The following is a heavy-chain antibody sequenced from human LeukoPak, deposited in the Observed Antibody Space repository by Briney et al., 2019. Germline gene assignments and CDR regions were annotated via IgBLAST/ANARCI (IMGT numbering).Heavy chain of an antibody. CDR3: ARANCSGGSCYTLDY. V-gene: IGHV3-13*01. CDR1: GFTFSSYD. Sequence: GGSLRLSCAASGFTFSSYDMHWVRQATRKGLEWVSAIGTAGDTYYPGSVKGRFTISRENAKNSLYLQMNSLRAGDTAVYYCARANCSGGSCYTLDYWGQGTLVTVSS. D-gene: IGHD2-15*01. CDR2: IGTAGDT. J-gene: IGHJ4*02.